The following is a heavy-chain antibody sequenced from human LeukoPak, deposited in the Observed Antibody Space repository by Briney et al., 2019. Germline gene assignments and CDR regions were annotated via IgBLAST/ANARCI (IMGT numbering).Heavy chain of an antibody. V-gene: IGHV4-59*08. CDR2: IYYSGST. CDR3: ARMNDGYNLDY. D-gene: IGHD5-24*01. J-gene: IGHJ4*02. Sequence: SETLSLTCTVSGGSISSYYWSWIRQPPGKGLEWIGYIYYSGSTNYNPSLKSRVTISVDTSKNQFSLKLSSVTAADTAVYYCARMNDGYNLDYWGQGTLVTVSS. CDR1: GGSISSYY.